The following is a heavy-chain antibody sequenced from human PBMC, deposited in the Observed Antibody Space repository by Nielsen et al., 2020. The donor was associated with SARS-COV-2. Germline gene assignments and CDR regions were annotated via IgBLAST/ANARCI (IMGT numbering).Heavy chain of an antibody. D-gene: IGHD3-3*02. CDR1: GGSISGYY. CDR2: IYYSGST. CDR3: ARVHYLDFWSGLGTYYYGMDV. Sequence: SETLSLTCTVSGGSISGYYWSWIRQHPGKGLEWIGYIYYSGSTYYNPSLKSRVTISVDTSKNQFSLKLSSVTAADTAVYYCARVHYLDFWSGLGTYYYGMDVWGQGTTVTVSS. J-gene: IGHJ6*02. V-gene: IGHV4-31*03.